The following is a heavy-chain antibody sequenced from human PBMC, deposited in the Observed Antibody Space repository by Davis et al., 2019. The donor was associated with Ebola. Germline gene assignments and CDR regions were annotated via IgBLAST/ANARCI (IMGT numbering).Heavy chain of an antibody. CDR2: IYHSGST. V-gene: IGHV4-38-2*02. J-gene: IGHJ3*02. Sequence: SETLSLTCRVSGYSISSGYYWGWIRQPPGKGLEWIGSIYHSGSTFYNASLKSRVTIALDTSKNQFSLKLSSVTAADTAVYYCARRTRSAMSTIFHDAFDIWGQGTMVTVSS. CDR3: ARRTRSAMSTIFHDAFDI. D-gene: IGHD5-24*01. CDR1: GYSISSGYY.